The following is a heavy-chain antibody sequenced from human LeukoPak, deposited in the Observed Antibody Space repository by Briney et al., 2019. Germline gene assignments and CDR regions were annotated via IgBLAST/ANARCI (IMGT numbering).Heavy chain of an antibody. J-gene: IGHJ3*02. Sequence: GSLRLSCAASGFTFSSYAMHWVRQAPGKGLEWVAVISYDGSNKYYADSVKCRFTISRDNSKNTLYLQMNSLRAEDTAVYYCAVAPEQWGFDIWGQGTMVTVSS. V-gene: IGHV3-30*04. CDR3: AVAPEQWGFDI. CDR1: GFTFSSYA. D-gene: IGHD6-19*01. CDR2: ISYDGSNK.